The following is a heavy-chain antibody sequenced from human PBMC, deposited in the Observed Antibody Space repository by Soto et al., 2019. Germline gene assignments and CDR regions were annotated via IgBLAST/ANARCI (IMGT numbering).Heavy chain of an antibody. D-gene: IGHD6-19*01. CDR1: GGTFSSYA. Sequence: QVQLVQSGAEVKKPGSSVKVSCKASGGTFSSYAISWVRQAPGQGLEWMGGIIPIFGTANYAQKFQGRVXXXXXXXXXXXXXXXXXXRXEDTAVYYCARGDGGIAVASDWGQGTLVTVSS. V-gene: IGHV1-69*01. CDR2: IIPIFGTA. J-gene: IGHJ4*02. CDR3: ARGDGGIAVASD.